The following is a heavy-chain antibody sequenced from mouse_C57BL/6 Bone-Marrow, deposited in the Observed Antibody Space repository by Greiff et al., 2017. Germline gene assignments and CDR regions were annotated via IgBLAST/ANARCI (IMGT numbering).Heavy chain of an antibody. V-gene: IGHV5-4*03. CDR2: ISDGGSYT. D-gene: IGHD2-3*01. J-gene: IGHJ2*01. Sequence: EVKLVESGGGLVKPGGSLKLSCAASGFTFSSYAMSWVRQTPEKRLEWVATISDGGSYTYYPDNVKGRFTISRDNAKNNLYLQMSHLKSEDTAMYYCASPDGWGQGTTLTVSS. CDR3: ASPDG. CDR1: GFTFSSYA.